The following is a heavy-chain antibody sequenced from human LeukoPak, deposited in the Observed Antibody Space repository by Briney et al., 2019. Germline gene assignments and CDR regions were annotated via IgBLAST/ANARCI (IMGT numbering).Heavy chain of an antibody. CDR3: ARGMSELYYYCMDV. D-gene: IGHD3-16*01. CDR2: INPTGGHS. Sequence: GASVKVACKASGYSFTSYYMQWVRQAPGQGLEWMGIINPTGGHSSYAQKFQGRLTMTRDPSTSTVYMELSSLRSEDTAEYFCARGMSELYYYCMDVWGQGTAVTVSS. J-gene: IGHJ6*02. CDR1: GYSFTSYY. V-gene: IGHV1-46*01.